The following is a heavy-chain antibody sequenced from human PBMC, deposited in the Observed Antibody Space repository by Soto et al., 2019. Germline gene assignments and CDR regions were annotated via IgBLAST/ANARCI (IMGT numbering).Heavy chain of an antibody. CDR1: GGSFSGYY. CDR3: ARERETYGDYEKY. CDR2: INHSGST. Sequence: SETLSLTCAVYGGSFSGYYWSWIRQPPGKGLEWIGEINHSGSTNYNPSLKSRVTISVDTSKNQFSLKLSSVTAADTAVYYCARERETYGDYEKYWGQGTLVTLSS. J-gene: IGHJ4*02. V-gene: IGHV4-34*01. D-gene: IGHD4-17*01.